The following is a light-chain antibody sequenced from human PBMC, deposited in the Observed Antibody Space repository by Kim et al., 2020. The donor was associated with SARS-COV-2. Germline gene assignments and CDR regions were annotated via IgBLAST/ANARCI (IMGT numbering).Light chain of an antibody. CDR3: QHPGT. CDR2: GAS. V-gene: IGKV3-15*01. J-gene: IGKJ1*01. Sequence: ATLSVSPGERAPLAGRASQSVSSHLAWYQQKPGQPPRLLIYGASTRATGIPARFSGSGSGTEFTLTISSLQSEDFAVYYCQHPGTFGQGTKVDIK. CDR1: QSVSSH.